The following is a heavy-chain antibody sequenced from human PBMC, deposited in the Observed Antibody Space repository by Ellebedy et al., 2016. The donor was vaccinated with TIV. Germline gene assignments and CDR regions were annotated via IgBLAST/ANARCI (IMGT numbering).Heavy chain of an antibody. D-gene: IGHD5-18*01. CDR3: ARAWDTGMAPNYYYGMDV. V-gene: IGHV1-69*04. CDR1: GGTFSSYA. CDR2: IIPILGIA. Sequence: AASVKVSCKASGGTFSSYAISWVRQAPGQGLEWMGRIIPILGIANYAQKFQGRVTMTRNTSISTAYMELSSLRSEDTAVYYCARAWDTGMAPNYYYGMDVWGQGTTVTVSS. J-gene: IGHJ6*02.